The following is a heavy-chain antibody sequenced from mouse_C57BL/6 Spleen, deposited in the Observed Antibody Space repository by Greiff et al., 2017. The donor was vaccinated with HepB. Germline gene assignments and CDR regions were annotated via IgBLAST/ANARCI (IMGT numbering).Heavy chain of an antibody. V-gene: IGHV1-82*01. CDR2: IYPGDGDT. J-gene: IGHJ3*01. CDR1: GYAFSSSW. Sequence: QVQLKESGPELVKPGASVKISCKASGYAFSSSWMNWVKQRPGKGLEWIGRIYPGDGDTNYNGKFKGKATLTADKSSSTAYMQLSSLTSEDSAVYFCAEGPSWFAYWGQGTLVTVSA. CDR3: AEGPSWFAY.